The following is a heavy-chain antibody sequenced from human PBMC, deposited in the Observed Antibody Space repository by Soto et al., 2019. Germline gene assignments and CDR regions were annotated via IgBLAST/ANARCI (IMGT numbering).Heavy chain of an antibody. J-gene: IGHJ5*02. D-gene: IGHD3-22*01. CDR1: GGSISSYY. CDR2: IYTSGST. CDR3: AREPQYYYDSSGYPNWFDP. Sequence: PSETLSLTCTVSGGSISSYYWSWIRQPAGKGLEWIGRIYTSGSTNYNPSLKSRVTMSVDTSKNQFSLKLSSVTAADTAVYYCAREPQYYYDSSGYPNWFDPWGQGTLVTSPQ. V-gene: IGHV4-4*07.